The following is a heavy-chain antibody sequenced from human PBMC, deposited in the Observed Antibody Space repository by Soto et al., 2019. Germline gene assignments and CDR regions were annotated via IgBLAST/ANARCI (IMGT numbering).Heavy chain of an antibody. D-gene: IGHD6-13*01. V-gene: IGHV1-8*01. CDR3: AREHSSSWRFDY. Sequence: QVQLVQSGAEVKKPGASVKVSCKASGYTFTSYDINWVRQATGQGLEWMGWMNPNSGNTGYAQKFQGRVPMTRKTSISTAYMELSSLRSEDRAVYYCAREHSSSWRFDYWGQGTRVTVSS. CDR2: MNPNSGNT. J-gene: IGHJ4*02. CDR1: GYTFTSYD.